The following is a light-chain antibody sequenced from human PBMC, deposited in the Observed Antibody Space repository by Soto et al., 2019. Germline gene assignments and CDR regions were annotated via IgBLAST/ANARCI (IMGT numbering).Light chain of an antibody. CDR3: CSYAGDLAL. CDR1: SSDVGGYDF. V-gene: IGLV2-11*01. CDR2: DVS. Sequence: QSALTQPRSVSGSPGQSVTISCTGTSSDVGGYDFVSWYQQHPGKAPKLMISDVSKRPSGVPDRFSCSKSGNTASLTISGLQAEDEADYYCCSYAGDLALFGGGTKGTVL. J-gene: IGLJ2*01.